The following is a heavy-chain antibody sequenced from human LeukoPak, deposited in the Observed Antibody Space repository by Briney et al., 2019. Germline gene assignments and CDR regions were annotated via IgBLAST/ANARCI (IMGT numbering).Heavy chain of an antibody. CDR2: IRYDGNNK. D-gene: IGHD3-16*01. CDR3: AKDVHDYINY. V-gene: IGHV3-30*02. J-gene: IGHJ4*02. Sequence: GGSLRLSCAASGFTFSSYGIHWVRQAPGKGLEWVAFIRYDGNNKYYADSVKGRFAISRDNSKNTLYLQMNSLRTEDTAVYYCAKDVHDYINYWGQGTLVTVSS. CDR1: GFTFSSYG.